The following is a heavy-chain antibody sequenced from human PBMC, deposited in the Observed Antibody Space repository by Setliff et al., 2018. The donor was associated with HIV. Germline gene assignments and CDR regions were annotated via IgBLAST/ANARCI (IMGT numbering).Heavy chain of an antibody. CDR1: GASISSYY. D-gene: IGHD3-22*01. CDR2: IYYSGST. V-gene: IGHV4-59*08. CDR3: ARSRRYYDSSGYYPGAFDI. J-gene: IGHJ3*02. Sequence: ASETLSLTCTVSGASISSYYWSWIRQPPGKGLEWIGYIYYSGSTNYNPSLKSRATISVDTSKNQLSLKLSSVTAADTAVYYCARSRRYYDSSGYYPGAFDIWGQGTVVTVSS.